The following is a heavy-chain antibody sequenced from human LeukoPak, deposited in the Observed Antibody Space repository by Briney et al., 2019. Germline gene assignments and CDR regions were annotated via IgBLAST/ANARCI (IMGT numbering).Heavy chain of an antibody. CDR1: GFTFSSYA. CDR2: ISYDGSNK. CDR3: ARDLKKGAGYYYGMDV. Sequence: GGSLRLSCAASGFTFSSYAMHWVRQAPGKGLEWVAVISYDGSNKYYADSVKGRFTISRDNSKNTLYLQMNSLRAEDTAVYYCARDLKKGAGYYYGMDVWGQGTTVTVS. J-gene: IGHJ6*02. V-gene: IGHV3-30-3*01. D-gene: IGHD1-26*01.